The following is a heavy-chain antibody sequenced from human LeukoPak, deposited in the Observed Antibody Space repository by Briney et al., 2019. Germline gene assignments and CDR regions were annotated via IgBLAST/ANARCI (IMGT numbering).Heavy chain of an antibody. CDR1: GFTFSNYA. D-gene: IGHD3-9*01. J-gene: IGHJ4*02. V-gene: IGHV3-30*04. CDR3: ARGPDYDILADYFDY. CDR2: ISYDGSNK. Sequence: GGSLRLSCATSGFTFSNYALHWVRQAPGKGLARVAVISYDGSNKFYADSVRGRFTISRDNSKNTLFLQMNSLRPEDTAVYYCARGPDYDILADYFDYWGQGTLVTVSS.